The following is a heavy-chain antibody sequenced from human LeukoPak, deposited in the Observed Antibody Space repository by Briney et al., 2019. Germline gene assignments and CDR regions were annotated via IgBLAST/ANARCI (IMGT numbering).Heavy chain of an antibody. V-gene: IGHV5-51*01. J-gene: IGHJ6*03. CDR3: ARNSYSSSNYYYYYMDV. CDR2: IYPGDSDT. Sequence: GESLKISCKGSGYSFTSYWIGWVRQMPGKGLEWMGIIYPGDSDTRYSPSFQGQVTISADKSISTAYLQWSSLKASDTAMYYCARNSYSSSNYYYYYMDVWGKGTTVTVSS. CDR1: GYSFTSYW. D-gene: IGHD6-6*01.